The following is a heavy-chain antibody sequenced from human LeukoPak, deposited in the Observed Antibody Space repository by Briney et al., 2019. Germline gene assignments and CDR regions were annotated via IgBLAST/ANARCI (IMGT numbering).Heavy chain of an antibody. CDR3: ARGVYCSGGSCYPSIDY. V-gene: IGHV1-46*01. J-gene: IGHJ4*02. Sequence: ASVKVSCKASGYTFTSYYMHWVRQAPGQGLEWMGIINPSGGSTSYAQKFQGRVTMTRDTSTSTVYMELSSLRSEDTAVYYCARGVYCSGGSCYPSIDYWGQGTLVTVSS. CDR1: GYTFTSYY. D-gene: IGHD2-15*01. CDR2: INPSGGST.